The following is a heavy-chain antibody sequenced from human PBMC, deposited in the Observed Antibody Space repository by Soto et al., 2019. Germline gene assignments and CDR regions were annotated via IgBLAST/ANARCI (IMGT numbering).Heavy chain of an antibody. CDR1: GFTFSSYG. D-gene: IGHD2-8*01. J-gene: IGHJ4*02. Sequence: ESGGGVVQPGRSLRLSCAASGFTFSSYGMHWVRQAPGKGLEWVAVISYDGSNKYYADSVKGRFTISRDNSKNTLYLQMNSLRAEDTAVYYCAKDMLREGDYWGQGTLVTVSS. CDR2: ISYDGSNK. V-gene: IGHV3-30*18. CDR3: AKDMLREGDY.